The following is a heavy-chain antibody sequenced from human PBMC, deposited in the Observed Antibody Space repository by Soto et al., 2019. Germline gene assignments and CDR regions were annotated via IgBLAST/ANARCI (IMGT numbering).Heavy chain of an antibody. D-gene: IGHD6-13*01. V-gene: IGHV1-69*02. Sequence: QVQLVQSGAEVKKPGSSVKVSCKASGGTFSSYTITWVRQAPGQGLEWMGRIIPILGVVNYAQRFQGRVTITADKSTSTSFMELNNLRSDDTAVYYCTGIPAPATGNIWGQGTVVTVSS. J-gene: IGHJ4*02. CDR3: TGIPAPATGNI. CDR1: GGTFSSYT. CDR2: IIPILGVV.